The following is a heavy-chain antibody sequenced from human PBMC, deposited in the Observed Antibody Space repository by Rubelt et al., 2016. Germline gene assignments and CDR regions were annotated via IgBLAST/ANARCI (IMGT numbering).Heavy chain of an antibody. Sequence: EWIGSIYQSGSTYYNPSLKSRVTISIDTSKNQFSLKLSSVTAADTAVYYCARGGGYCSSTSCYEAWLDPWGQGTLVTVSS. CDR3: ARGGGYCSSTSCYEAWLDP. D-gene: IGHD2-2*01. CDR2: IYQSGST. J-gene: IGHJ5*02. V-gene: IGHV4-38-2*02.